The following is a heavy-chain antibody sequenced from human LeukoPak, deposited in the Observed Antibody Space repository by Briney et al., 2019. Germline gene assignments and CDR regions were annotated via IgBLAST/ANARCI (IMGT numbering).Heavy chain of an antibody. D-gene: IGHD7-27*01. CDR1: GGSIGNYF. CDR2: IYSSGST. J-gene: IGHJ4*02. CDR3: ARRPPGDPKFDY. Sequence: SETLSLTCSVSGGSIGNYFWTWIRHPPGKGLEGIGYIYSSGSTYYNPSLKRRVTISVHTSKNRFSLKLSTVTAADTAVYYCARRPPGDPKFDYWGQGTLVTVSS. V-gene: IGHV4-59*08.